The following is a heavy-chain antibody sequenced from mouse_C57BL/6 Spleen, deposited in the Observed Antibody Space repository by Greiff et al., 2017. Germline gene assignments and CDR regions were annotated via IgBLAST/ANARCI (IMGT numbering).Heavy chain of an antibody. CDR3: ARDNSNPVAMDY. Sequence: EVKLVESGGGLVKPGGSLKLSCAASGFTFSSYAMSWVRQTPEKRLEWVATISDGGSYTYYPDNVKGRFTISRDNAKNTLYLQMSHLKSEDTAMYYCARDNSNPVAMDYWGQGTSVTVSS. CDR1: GFTFSSYA. D-gene: IGHD2-5*01. V-gene: IGHV5-4*01. J-gene: IGHJ4*01. CDR2: ISDGGSYT.